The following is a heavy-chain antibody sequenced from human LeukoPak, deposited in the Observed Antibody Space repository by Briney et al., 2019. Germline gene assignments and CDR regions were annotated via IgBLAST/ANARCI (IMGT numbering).Heavy chain of an antibody. V-gene: IGHV3-9*01. Sequence: GGSLRLSCAASGFTFDDYAMHWVRQAPGKGLEWVSGISWNSGSIGYADSVKGRFTISRDNAKNSLYLQMNSLRAEDTAVYYCARDPGIAAAGNSPSYYYYMDVWGKGTTVTVSS. CDR2: ISWNSGSI. CDR3: ARDPGIAAAGNSPSYYYYMDV. D-gene: IGHD6-13*01. CDR1: GFTFDDYA. J-gene: IGHJ6*03.